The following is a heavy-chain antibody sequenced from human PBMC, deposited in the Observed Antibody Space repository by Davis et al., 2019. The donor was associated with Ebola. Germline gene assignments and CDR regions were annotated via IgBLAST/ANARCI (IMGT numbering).Heavy chain of an antibody. D-gene: IGHD3-22*01. J-gene: IGHJ3*01. CDR3: ARRRWSSSGCIFS. V-gene: IGHV1-8*01. CDR2: MSPNSGNT. CDR1: GYIFTSYD. Sequence: VKVSCKASGYIFTSYDINWVRQATGQGLEWMGWMSPNSGNTGYARKFQDRVTMTRDTSMNTAYMELSSLRSEDTAVYYCARRRWSSSGCIFSWGQGTMVTVSS.